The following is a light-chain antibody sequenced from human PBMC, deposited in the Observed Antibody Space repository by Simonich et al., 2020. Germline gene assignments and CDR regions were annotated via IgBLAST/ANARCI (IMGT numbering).Light chain of an antibody. Sequence: DIVMTQSPDSLAVSLGERATINCKSSQSVLYSSNNKNYLAVYQQKPGQPPKLLIYWASTRESGVPDRFSGSGSGTDFTLTISSLQAEDVAVYYCQQYYSTPPWTFGQGTKVEIK. CDR3: QQYYSTPPWT. V-gene: IGKV4-1*01. J-gene: IGKJ1*01. CDR1: QSVLYSSNNKNY. CDR2: WAS.